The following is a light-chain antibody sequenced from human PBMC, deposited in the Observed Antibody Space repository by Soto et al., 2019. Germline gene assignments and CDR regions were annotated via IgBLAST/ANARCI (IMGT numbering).Light chain of an antibody. J-gene: IGKJ3*01. CDR1: QSVTINY. CDR3: QQYGSSPFT. Sequence: EIVLTQSPGTLSLSPGERATLSCRAGQSVTINYLAWYQQKPGQAPRLLIYGASTRATGIPDRFTGSGSGTDFTLTISRLEPEDFAVYFCQQYGSSPFTFGPGTKVDIK. V-gene: IGKV3-20*01. CDR2: GAS.